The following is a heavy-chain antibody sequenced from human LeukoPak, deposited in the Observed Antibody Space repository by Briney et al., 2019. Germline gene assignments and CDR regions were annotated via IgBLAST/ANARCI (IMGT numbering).Heavy chain of an antibody. CDR3: ARDGGDCTNGGCYGVDY. D-gene: IGHD2-8*01. V-gene: IGHV1-2*06. Sequence: ASVKVSCKASGYTFTGYYMHWVRQAPGQGLEGMGRINPNSGGTNYAQKFQGRVTMTRDTSISTAYMELSRLRSDDTAVYYCARDGGDCTNGGCYGVDYWGQGTLVTVSS. CDR1: GYTFTGYY. CDR2: INPNSGGT. J-gene: IGHJ4*02.